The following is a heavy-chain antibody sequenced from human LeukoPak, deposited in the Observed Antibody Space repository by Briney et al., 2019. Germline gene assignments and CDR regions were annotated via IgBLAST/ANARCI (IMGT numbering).Heavy chain of an antibody. CDR2: ISSSGSTI. CDR1: GFTFSSYS. CDR3: AREGIVVVPGALDY. J-gene: IGHJ4*02. D-gene: IGHD2-2*01. Sequence: GGSLRLSCAASGFTFSSYSMNWVRQAPGKGLEWVSYISSSGSTIYYADSVKGRFTISRDNAKNSLYLQMNSLRAEDTAVYYCAREGIVVVPGALDYWGQGTLVTVSS. V-gene: IGHV3-48*04.